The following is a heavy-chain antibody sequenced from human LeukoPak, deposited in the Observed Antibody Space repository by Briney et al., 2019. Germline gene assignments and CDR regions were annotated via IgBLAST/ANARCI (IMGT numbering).Heavy chain of an antibody. V-gene: IGHV1-2*06. J-gene: IGHJ4*02. CDR3: AFSAGRDLGYCSGGSCPFDY. CDR1: GYTCTGYY. CDR2: INPNSGGT. D-gene: IGHD2-15*01. Sequence: ASMKVSCKASGYTCTGYYMHWVRQAPGQGLEWMGRINPNSGGTNYAQKFQGRVTMTRDTSISTAYMELSRLRSDDTAVYYCAFSAGRDLGYCSGGSCPFDYWGQGTLVTVSS.